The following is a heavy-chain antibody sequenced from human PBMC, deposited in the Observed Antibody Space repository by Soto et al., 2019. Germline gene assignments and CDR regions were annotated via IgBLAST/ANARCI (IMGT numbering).Heavy chain of an antibody. CDR1: GFTSSDAW. Sequence: EVQLVESGGGLVKPGGSLRLSCAASGFTSSDAWMNWVRQAPGQGLEWVGRIKSKTDGGTTDYAAPVKGRFTISRDDSKNTLYLQMSSLKTEDTAVYYCNTDVSPSRYYDSRRGWFDPWGQGSLVTVSS. CDR3: NTDVSPSRYYDSRRGWFDP. D-gene: IGHD3-22*01. J-gene: IGHJ5*02. CDR2: IKSKTDGGTT. V-gene: IGHV3-15*07.